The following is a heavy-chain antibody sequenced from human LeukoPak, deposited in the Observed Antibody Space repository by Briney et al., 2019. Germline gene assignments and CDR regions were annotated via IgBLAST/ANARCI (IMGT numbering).Heavy chain of an antibody. D-gene: IGHD3-22*01. CDR2: IWYDGSNK. J-gene: IGHJ4*02. CDR1: GFTFSSYG. CDR3: ARVGYYDSSGYLFDY. Sequence: GGSLRLSCAASGFTFSSYGMHWVRQAPGKGLEWVAVIWYDGSNKYYADSVKGRFTISRDNSKNTLYLQMNSVRAEDTAVYYCARVGYYDSSGYLFDYWGQGTLVTVSS. V-gene: IGHV3-33*01.